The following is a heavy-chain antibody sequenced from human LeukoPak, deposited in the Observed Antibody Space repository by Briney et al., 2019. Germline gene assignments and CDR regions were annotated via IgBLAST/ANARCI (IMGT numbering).Heavy chain of an antibody. D-gene: IGHD3-16*02. V-gene: IGHV3-23*01. CDR1: GFTFSDYA. J-gene: IGHJ4*02. CDR2: ISDSGGST. CDR3: ARHDSFIPY. Sequence: GGSLRLSCIASGFTFSDYAMSWARGAPGKGREWVSAISDSGGSTYYADSVTGTCTISTDNSKNTVSLQTNNMTAEETSVYFCARHDSFIPYWGQGTLVTVTS.